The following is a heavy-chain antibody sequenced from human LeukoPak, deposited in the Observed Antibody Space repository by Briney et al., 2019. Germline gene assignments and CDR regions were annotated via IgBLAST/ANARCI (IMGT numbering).Heavy chain of an antibody. J-gene: IGHJ4*02. CDR3: ARHPGEGQWLPSFDY. CDR1: GGSISSSSYY. V-gene: IGHV4-39*01. Sequence: SETLSLTCTVSGGSISSSSYYWGWIRQPPGKGLEWIGSIYYSGSTYYNPSLKSRVTISVDTSKNQFSLKLSSVTAADTAVYYCARHPGEGQWLPSFDYWGQGTLVTVSS. D-gene: IGHD6-19*01. CDR2: IYYSGST.